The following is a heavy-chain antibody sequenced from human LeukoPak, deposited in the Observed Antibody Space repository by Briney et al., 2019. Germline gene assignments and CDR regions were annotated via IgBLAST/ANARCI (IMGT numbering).Heavy chain of an antibody. Sequence: SVKVSCKASGYTFTSYDISWVRQAPGQGLEWMGRIIPILGIANYAQKFQGRVTITADKSTSTAYMELSSLRSEDTAVYYCARDRIVVVTGWFDPWGQGTLVTVSS. CDR3: ARDRIVVVTGWFDP. J-gene: IGHJ5*02. CDR1: GYTFTSYD. V-gene: IGHV1-69*04. D-gene: IGHD2-21*02. CDR2: IIPILGIA.